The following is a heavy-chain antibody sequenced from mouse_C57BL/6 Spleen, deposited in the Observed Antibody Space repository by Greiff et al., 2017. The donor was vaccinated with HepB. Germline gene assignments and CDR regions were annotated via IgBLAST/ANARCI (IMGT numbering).Heavy chain of an antibody. V-gene: IGHV3-6*01. CDR3: ARVLGQGWGYFDY. Sequence: ESGPGLVKPSQSLSLTCSVTGYSITSGYYWNWIRQFPGNKLEWMGYISYDGSNNYNPSLKNRISITRDTSKNQFFLKLNSVTTEDTATYYCARVLGQGWGYFDYWGQGTTLTVSS. J-gene: IGHJ2*01. CDR1: GYSITSGYY. D-gene: IGHD4-1*01. CDR2: ISYDGSN.